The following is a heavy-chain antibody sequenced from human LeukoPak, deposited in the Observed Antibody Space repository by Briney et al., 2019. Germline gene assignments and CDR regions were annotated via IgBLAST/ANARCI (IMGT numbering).Heavy chain of an antibody. CDR1: GGTFSSYA. CDR2: INPSGGST. Sequence: ASVKVSCKASGGTFSSYAISWVRQAPGQGLEWMGIINPSGGSTTYAQKFQGRVTMTRDTSTSTVYMELSSLRSEDTAVYYCGRGLAESYFDYWGQGTLVTVSS. V-gene: IGHV1-46*01. CDR3: GRGLAESYFDY. J-gene: IGHJ4*02.